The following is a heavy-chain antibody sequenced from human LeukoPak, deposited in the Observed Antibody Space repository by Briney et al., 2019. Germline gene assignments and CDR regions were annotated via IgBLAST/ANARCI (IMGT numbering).Heavy chain of an antibody. CDR3: AKGGFDWLLVDYYYYMDV. J-gene: IGHJ6*03. V-gene: IGHV3-23*01. Sequence: GGSLRLSCAASGFTFGSYAMSWVRQAPGKGLEWVSAISGSGGSTYYADSVKGRFTISRDNSKNTLYLQMNSLRAEDTAVYYCAKGGFDWLLVDYYYYMDVWGKGTTVTVSS. CDR2: ISGSGGST. CDR1: GFTFGSYA. D-gene: IGHD3-9*01.